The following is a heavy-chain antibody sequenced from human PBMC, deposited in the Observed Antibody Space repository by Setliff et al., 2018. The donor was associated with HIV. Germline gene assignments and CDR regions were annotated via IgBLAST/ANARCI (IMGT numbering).Heavy chain of an antibody. V-gene: IGHV4-31*03. J-gene: IGHJ4*02. Sequence: SETLSLTCTVSGGSFTSSDYSWSWIRQHPGKGLEWIGYISYRGITYYDSSLQSRVTMSVDTSKSPFSLTLHSVTAADPAVYFCARIRTTRDSDYVDSWGPGTLVTVSS. D-gene: IGHD1-1*01. CDR1: GGSFTSSDYS. CDR2: ISYRGIT. CDR3: ARIRTTRDSDYVDS.